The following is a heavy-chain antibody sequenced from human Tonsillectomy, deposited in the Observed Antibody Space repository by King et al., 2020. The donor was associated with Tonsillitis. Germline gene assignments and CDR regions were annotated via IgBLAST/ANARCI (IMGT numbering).Heavy chain of an antibody. J-gene: IGHJ4*02. V-gene: IGHV4-38-2*01. CDR3: GRARDWVQLFDY. CDR2: INHSGST. D-gene: IGHD5-24*01. CDR1: GYSITSGFY. Sequence: QLQESGPGLVKPSETLSLTCAVSGYSITSGFYWGWIRQPPGKGLEWFGSINHSGSTYYNPSLKSRVTISVDTSTNQFSLKLSSVTAADTAVYYCGRARDWVQLFDYWGQGTQVTVSS.